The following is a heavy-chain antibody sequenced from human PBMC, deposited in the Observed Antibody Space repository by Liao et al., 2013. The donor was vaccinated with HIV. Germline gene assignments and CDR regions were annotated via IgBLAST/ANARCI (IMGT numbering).Heavy chain of an antibody. CDR2: INHNGNT. J-gene: IGHJ3*02. D-gene: IGHD1-26*01. CDR1: HGLFNDYY. V-gene: IGHV4-34*02. CDR3: ARHSLGPGHLGQNAFDI. Sequence: QVRLEQWGAGLLKPSETLSLTCAVYHGLFNDYYWSWIRQSPGKGLEWIGEINHNGNTNYNPSLKSRLTISVDTSKNQFSLRLTSVTAADTALYYCARHSLGPGHLGQNAFDIWGQGTMVTVSS.